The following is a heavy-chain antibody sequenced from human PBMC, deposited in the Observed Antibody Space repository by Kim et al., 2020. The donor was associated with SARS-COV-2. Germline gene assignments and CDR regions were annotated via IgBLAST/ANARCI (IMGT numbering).Heavy chain of an antibody. CDR3: ARSGSDYIWGSYHY. Sequence: AQKFQGRVTITADESTNTAYMELSSLRSEDTAVYYCARSGSDYIWGSYHYWGQGTLVTVSS. V-gene: IGHV1-69*01. D-gene: IGHD3-16*02. J-gene: IGHJ4*02.